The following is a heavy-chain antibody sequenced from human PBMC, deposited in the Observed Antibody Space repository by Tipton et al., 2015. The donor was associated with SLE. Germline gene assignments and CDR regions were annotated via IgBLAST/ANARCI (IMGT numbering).Heavy chain of an antibody. D-gene: IGHD5-18*01. V-gene: IGHV3-74*01. Sequence: GSLRLSCTISGFKFRDYWMTWVRQAPGKGLEWVSRISSDGTSTSCADSVKGRFTISRDNAKNTLYVQMNSLRAEDTAVYYCAKDRSNGLVWGQGTLVTVSS. CDR3: AKDRSNGLV. J-gene: IGHJ4*02. CDR1: GFKFRDYW. CDR2: ISSDGTST.